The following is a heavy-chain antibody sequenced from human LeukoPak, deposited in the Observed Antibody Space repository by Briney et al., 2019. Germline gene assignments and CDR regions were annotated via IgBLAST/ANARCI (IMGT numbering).Heavy chain of an antibody. Sequence: GGSLRLSCAASGFRFRSYAMSWVRQAPGKGLEWVSSFSGGDGSTYYADSVKGRFTISRDNSKNTLFLQMNSLRAEDTAVYFSAKSKGYGLIDIWGQGTVVTVSS. CDR1: GFRFRSYA. CDR2: FSGGDGST. J-gene: IGHJ3*02. CDR3: AKSKGYGLIDI. V-gene: IGHV3-23*01. D-gene: IGHD3-10*01.